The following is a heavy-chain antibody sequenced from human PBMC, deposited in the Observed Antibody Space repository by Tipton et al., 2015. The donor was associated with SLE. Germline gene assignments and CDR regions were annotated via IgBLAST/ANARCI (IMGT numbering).Heavy chain of an antibody. Sequence: TLSLTCKVSGGSISNYYWSWIRLTSGERLEWIGYTHTSGSTNYNPSLKSRITISVGTSKNQFSLKLYSVTAADTAVYYCARLGAFDIWGQGTMVNVSS. CDR2: THTSGST. J-gene: IGHJ3*02. CDR1: GGSISNYY. V-gene: IGHV4-4*08. D-gene: IGHD7-27*01. CDR3: ARLGAFDI.